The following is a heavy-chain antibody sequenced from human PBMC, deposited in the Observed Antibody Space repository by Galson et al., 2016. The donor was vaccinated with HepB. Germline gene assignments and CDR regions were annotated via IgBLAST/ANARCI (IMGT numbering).Heavy chain of an antibody. Sequence: ETLSLTCTVSGYSISSGFNWGWIRAAPGKGLEWIGSMHHNGNTFCNPSVRSRVTISIDMSKNQFSLNLTSVTAADPAIYYCAREHWGHTIPDLWGQGTLVTVSS. J-gene: IGHJ5*02. CDR3: AREHWGHTIPDL. V-gene: IGHV4-38-2*02. CDR1: GYSISSGFN. D-gene: IGHD3-3*01. CDR2: MHHNGNT.